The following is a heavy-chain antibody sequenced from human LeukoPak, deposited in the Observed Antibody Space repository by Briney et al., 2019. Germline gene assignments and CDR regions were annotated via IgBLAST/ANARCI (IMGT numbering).Heavy chain of an antibody. CDR2: IYYSGTT. D-gene: IGHD6-19*01. CDR1: GGSISSGDYY. V-gene: IGHV4-39*01. Sequence: SETLSLTCAVSGGSISSGDYYWAWIRQPPGMGQQWVGSIYYSGTTYYNPFLKSRLTISRDTSKNQFSLNLNSVTTADTAVYYCARHASGWYTDWGQGTLVTVSS. CDR3: ARHASGWYTD. J-gene: IGHJ1*01.